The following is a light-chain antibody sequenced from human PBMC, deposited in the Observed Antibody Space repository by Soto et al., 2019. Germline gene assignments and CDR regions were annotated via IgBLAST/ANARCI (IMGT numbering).Light chain of an antibody. J-gene: IGLJ2*01. V-gene: IGLV1-44*01. CDR3: AAWDDSLNGVI. CDR1: RSNIGSNT. CDR2: SNN. Sequence: QPVLTQAPSASGTPGQRVTVSCYGSRSNIGSNTVNWYQHLPGTAPRLLMFSNNQRPSGVPDRFSGSKSGTSASLAISRLQYEDEADYYCAAWDDSLNGVIFGGGTQLTVL.